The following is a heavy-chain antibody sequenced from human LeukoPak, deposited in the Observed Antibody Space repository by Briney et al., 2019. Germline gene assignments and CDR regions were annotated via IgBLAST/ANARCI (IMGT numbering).Heavy chain of an antibody. CDR2: IIPIFGTA. Sequence: SVKVSCKASGGTFSSYAISWVRQDPGQGLEWMGGIIPIFGTANYAQKFQGRVTITTDESTSTAYMELSSLRSEDTAVYYCARADLCSGGSCYSGLGYYFDYWGQGTLVTVSS. D-gene: IGHD2-15*01. J-gene: IGHJ4*02. CDR3: ARADLCSGGSCYSGLGYYFDY. V-gene: IGHV1-69*05. CDR1: GGTFSSYA.